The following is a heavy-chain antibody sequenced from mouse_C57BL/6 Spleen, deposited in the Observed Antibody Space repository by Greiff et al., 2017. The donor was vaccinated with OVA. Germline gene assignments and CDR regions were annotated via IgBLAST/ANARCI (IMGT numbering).Heavy chain of an antibody. Sequence: QVQLQQSGPELVKPGASVKISCKASGYAFSSSWMNWVKQRPGKGLEWIGRIYPGDGDTNYNGKFKGKATLTADKSSSTAYMQLSSLTSEDSAVYVCARPTAQATWFAYWGQGTLVTVSA. CDR2: IYPGDGDT. D-gene: IGHD3-2*02. CDR3: ARPTAQATWFAY. CDR1: GYAFSSSW. V-gene: IGHV1-82*01. J-gene: IGHJ3*01.